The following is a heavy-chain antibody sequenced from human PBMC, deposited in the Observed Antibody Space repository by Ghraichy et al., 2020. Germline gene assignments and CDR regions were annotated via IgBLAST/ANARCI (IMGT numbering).Heavy chain of an antibody. D-gene: IGHD1-26*01. J-gene: IGHJ3*02. CDR2: INHDGSEK. CDR3: ARDGRLAAVDAFDI. V-gene: IGHV3-7*01. Sequence: GGSLRLSCAASGFTFSSYWMSWVRQAPGKGLEWVANINHDGSEKYYVDSVKGRFTISRDNVQNSMYLQMNILRAKDTAVYYCARDGRLAAVDAFDIWGQGTKVTVSS. CDR1: GFTFSSYW.